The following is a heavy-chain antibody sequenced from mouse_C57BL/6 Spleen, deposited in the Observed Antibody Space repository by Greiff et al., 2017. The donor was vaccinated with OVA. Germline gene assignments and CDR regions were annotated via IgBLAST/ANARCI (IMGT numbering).Heavy chain of an antibody. D-gene: IGHD1-1*01. CDR3: VRRGYGSLYAMDY. J-gene: IGHJ4*01. CDR1: GFSFTTYA. V-gene: IGHV10-1*01. CDR2: IRSKSNNYAT. Sequence: VQLKQSGGGLVQPKGSLKLSCAASGFSFTTYAMNWVSQAPGKGLEWVARIRSKSNNYATYYADSVKDRFTISRDDSESMLYRKMNTLETEDTAMDYCVRRGYGSLYAMDYWGQGTSVTVSS.